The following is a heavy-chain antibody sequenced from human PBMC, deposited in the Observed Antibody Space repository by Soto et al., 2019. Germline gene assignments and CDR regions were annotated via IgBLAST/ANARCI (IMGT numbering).Heavy chain of an antibody. CDR2: MHYSGST. Sequence: SETLSLTCTVSGGSFRSGDYYWAWIRQPPNKGLEWIGSMHYSGSTFYNPSLKSRVTISVDTSKNQLSLKLTSVTAADTAVYYCARPGYSSNWYWFDSWGQGTLVTVSS. CDR3: ARPGYSSNWYWFDS. D-gene: IGHD6-13*01. CDR1: GGSFRSGDYY. V-gene: IGHV4-39*01. J-gene: IGHJ5*01.